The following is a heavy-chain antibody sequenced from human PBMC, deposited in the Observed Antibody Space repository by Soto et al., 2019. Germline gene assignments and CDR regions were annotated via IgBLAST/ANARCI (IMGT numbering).Heavy chain of an antibody. V-gene: IGHV5-10-1*01. D-gene: IGHD6-6*01. CDR3: AASIAARPGYYYYGMDV. J-gene: IGHJ6*02. CDR2: IDPSDSYT. Sequence: PGESLKIACKGSVYSFTSYWISWVRQMPGKGLEWMGRIDPSDSYTNYSPSFQGHVTISADKSISTAYLQWSSLKASDTAMYYCAASIAARPGYYYYGMDVWSQGTTVTVSS. CDR1: VYSFTSYW.